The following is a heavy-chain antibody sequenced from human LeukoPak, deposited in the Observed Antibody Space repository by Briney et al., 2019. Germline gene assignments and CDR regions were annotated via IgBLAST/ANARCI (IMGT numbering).Heavy chain of an antibody. J-gene: IGHJ4*02. D-gene: IGHD6-13*01. Sequence: ASVKVSCKASGGTFSSYAISWVRQAPGQGLEWMGWISAYNGNRNYAQKIQGRVTMTTETSTTTAYMELRSLRSDDTAVYYCARGPGIAPAGFGRAAGDYWGQGTLVTVSS. CDR1: GGTFSSYA. CDR2: ISAYNGNR. CDR3: ARGPGIAPAGFGRAAGDY. V-gene: IGHV1-18*01.